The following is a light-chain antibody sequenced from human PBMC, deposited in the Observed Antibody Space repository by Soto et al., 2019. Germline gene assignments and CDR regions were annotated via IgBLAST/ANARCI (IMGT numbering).Light chain of an antibody. CDR3: QQYNSYWT. V-gene: IGKV3-11*01. CDR2: ATS. CDR1: QSFSTY. J-gene: IGKJ1*01. Sequence: EIVLPQSPAPPSLSPGGIVALSYRASQSFSTYLAWYQQKSGQAPRLLIYATSKRATGIPARFSGSGSGTDFTLTISSLQPDDFAIYYCQQYNSYWTFGQGTKVDIK.